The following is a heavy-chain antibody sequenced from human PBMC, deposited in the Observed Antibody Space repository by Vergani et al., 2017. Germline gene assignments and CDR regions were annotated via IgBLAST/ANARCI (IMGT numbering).Heavy chain of an antibody. CDR1: GFTFSSYA. Sequence: EVQLLESGGGLVQPGGSLRLSCAASGFTFSSYAMSWVRQAPGKGLEWVSAISGSGGSTYYADSVKGRFTISRDNSKNTLYLQMNSLRAEDTAVYYCAKXGAAAHYYYYYMDVWGKGTTVTVSS. J-gene: IGHJ6*03. D-gene: IGHD2-2*01. CDR2: ISGSGGST. CDR3: AKXGAAAHYYYYYMDV. V-gene: IGHV3-23*01.